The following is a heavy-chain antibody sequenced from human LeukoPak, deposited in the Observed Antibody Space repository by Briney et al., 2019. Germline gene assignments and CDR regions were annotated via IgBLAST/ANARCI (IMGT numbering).Heavy chain of an antibody. CDR1: GGSISSYY. Sequence: SETLSLTCTVSGGSISSYYWNWIRQPPGEGLEWIGYFHYSGSTNYNPSLKSRVTISVDTSKNQFSLKLSSVTAADTAVYYCARGGASESHLHWFDPWGQGTLVTVSS. D-gene: IGHD3-10*01. J-gene: IGHJ5*02. V-gene: IGHV4-59*01. CDR3: ARGGASESHLHWFDP. CDR2: FHYSGST.